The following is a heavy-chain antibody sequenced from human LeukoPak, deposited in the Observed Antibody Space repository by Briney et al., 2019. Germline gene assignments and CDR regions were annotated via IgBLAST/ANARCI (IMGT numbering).Heavy chain of an antibody. CDR3: ARGSGEYSSGWYLLLDP. V-gene: IGHV4-4*07. CDR1: GGSISSYY. Sequence: SSETLSLTCIVSGGSISSYYWSWIRQPAGKGLEWIGRIYTSGSTNYNPSLKSRVTMSVDTSKNQFSLKLSSVTAADTAVYYCARGSGEYSSGWYLLLDPWGQGTLVTVSS. J-gene: IGHJ5*02. D-gene: IGHD6-19*01. CDR2: IYTSGST.